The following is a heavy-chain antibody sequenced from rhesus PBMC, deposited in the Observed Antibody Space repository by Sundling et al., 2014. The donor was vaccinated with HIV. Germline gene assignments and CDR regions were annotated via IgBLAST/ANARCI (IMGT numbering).Heavy chain of an antibody. CDR1: GGSISSSY. CDR3: ARAPGRYYGLDS. CDR2: IYDDSATT. J-gene: IGHJ6*01. Sequence: QVQLQESGPGLVKPSETLSVTCVVSGGSISSSYWSWIRQAPGKGLEWIGSIYDDSATTYYNPSLKNRVTISTDPSKNQFSLKLSSVTAADTAVYYCARAPGRYYGLDSWGQGSSSPSPQ. V-gene: IGHV4-147*01.